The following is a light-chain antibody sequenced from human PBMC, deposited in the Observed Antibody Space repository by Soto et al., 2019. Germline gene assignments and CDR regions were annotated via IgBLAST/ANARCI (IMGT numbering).Light chain of an antibody. Sequence: QSVLTQPPSVSGAPGQRVTISCTGSSSNIGAGYDVHWYQQLPGTAPKLLIYGNSNRPSGVPDRFSGSKSGTSASLAITGLQAEDGADYDCQSYDSSLSGYVCGTGTQLTVL. J-gene: IGLJ1*01. V-gene: IGLV1-40*01. CDR3: QSYDSSLSGYV. CDR2: GNS. CDR1: SSNIGAGYD.